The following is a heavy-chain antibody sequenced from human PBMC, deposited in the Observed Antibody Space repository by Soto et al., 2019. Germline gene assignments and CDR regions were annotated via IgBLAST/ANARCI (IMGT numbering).Heavy chain of an antibody. V-gene: IGHV1-69*08. D-gene: IGHD3-16*01. CDR3: ARGLGGRMDA. Sequence: QVQLVQSGAEVKKPGSSVRVSCKASGTIFSSYTISWVRQAPGQGLEWMGRIIPILGETNSAKKFQGRATPTADKSTNTPYMELNSLRLEDTALYYCARGLGGRMDAWGQGTTVTVSS. CDR1: GTIFSSYT. J-gene: IGHJ6*02. CDR2: IIPILGET.